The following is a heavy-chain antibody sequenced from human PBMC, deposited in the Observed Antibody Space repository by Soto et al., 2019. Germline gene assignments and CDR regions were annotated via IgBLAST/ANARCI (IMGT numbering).Heavy chain of an antibody. J-gene: IGHJ4*02. CDR1: GGSISSGGYY. CDR2: IYYSGST. CDR3: ARLRWVQLRGPKYYFDY. Sequence: SETLSLTCTVSGGSISSGGYYWSWIRQHPGKGLEWIGYIYYSGSTYYNPSLKSRVTISVDTSKNQFSLKLSSVTAADTAVYYCARLRWVQLRGPKYYFDYWGQGTLVTVSS. D-gene: IGHD5-12*01. V-gene: IGHV4-31*03.